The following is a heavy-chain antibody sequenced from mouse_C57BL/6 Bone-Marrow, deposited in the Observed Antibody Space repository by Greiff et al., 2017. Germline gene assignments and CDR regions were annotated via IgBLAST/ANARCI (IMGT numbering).Heavy chain of an antibody. CDR2: ISDGGSYT. CDR1: GFTFSSYA. CDR3: ARGLYYGLDY. J-gene: IGHJ2*01. V-gene: IGHV5-4*03. Sequence: VKLVESGGGLVKPGGSLKLSCAASGFTFSSYAMSWVRQTPEKRLEWVATISDGGSYTYYPDNVKGRFTISRDNAKNTLYLQMSHLKSEDTAMYYCARGLYYGLDYWGQGTTLTVSS. D-gene: IGHD1-1*01.